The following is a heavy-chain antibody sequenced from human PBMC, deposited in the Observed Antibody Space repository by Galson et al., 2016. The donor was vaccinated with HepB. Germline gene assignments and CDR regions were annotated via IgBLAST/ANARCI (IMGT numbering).Heavy chain of an antibody. D-gene: IGHD3-10*01. CDR2: VWFDAGNK. CDR3: ARDPGRDDGMYG. Sequence: SLRLSCAASGFTFKKYGMHWVRQAPGKGLEWVAVVWFDAGNKSYADSVKGRFTISRDNSKNTVYLYMNSLRAEDTAVFYCARDPGRDDGMYGWGQGTTVTVSS. V-gene: IGHV3-33*01. CDR1: GFTFKKYG. J-gene: IGHJ6*02.